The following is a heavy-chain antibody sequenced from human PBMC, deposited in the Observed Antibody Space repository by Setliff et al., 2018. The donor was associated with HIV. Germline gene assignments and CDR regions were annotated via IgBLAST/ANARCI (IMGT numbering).Heavy chain of an antibody. CDR2: VSSRGDT. D-gene: IGHD4-17*01. J-gene: IGHJ4*02. CDR1: DSGTYY. Sequence: LSLTCTVSDSGTYYWSWIRQPAGKGLEWIGRVSSRGDTNYNPSLKSRVTMSVDTSKNQFSLKLTSVTASDTAVYYCASAAAGNTGPFDLWGQGSPVTVS. V-gene: IGHV4-61*02. CDR3: ASAAAGNTGPFDL.